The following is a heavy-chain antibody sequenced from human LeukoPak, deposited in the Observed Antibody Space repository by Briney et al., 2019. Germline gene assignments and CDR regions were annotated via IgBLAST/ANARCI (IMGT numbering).Heavy chain of an antibody. CDR2: ISAYNGNT. J-gene: IGHJ4*02. CDR1: GYTFTGYD. Sequence: ASVKVSCKASGYTFTGYDMHWLRQAPGQGLEWMGWISAYNGNTNYAQKLQGRVTMTTDTSTSTAYMELRSLRSDDTAVYYCARERYFDWLPFDYWGQGTLVTVSS. CDR3: ARERYFDWLPFDY. V-gene: IGHV1-18*04. D-gene: IGHD3-9*01.